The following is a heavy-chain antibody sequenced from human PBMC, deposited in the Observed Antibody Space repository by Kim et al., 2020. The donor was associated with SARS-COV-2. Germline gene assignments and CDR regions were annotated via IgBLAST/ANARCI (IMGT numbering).Heavy chain of an antibody. J-gene: IGHJ6*02. CDR1: GYTLTELS. CDR2: FDPEDGET. D-gene: IGHD2-21*01. Sequence: ASVKVSCKVSGYTLTELSMHWVRQAPGKGLEWMGGFDPEDGETIYAQKFQGRVTMTEDTSTDTAYMELSSLRSEDTAVYYCATAPIVVAEDLLDYYYGMDVWGQGTTVTVSS. CDR3: ATAPIVVAEDLLDYYYGMDV. V-gene: IGHV1-24*01.